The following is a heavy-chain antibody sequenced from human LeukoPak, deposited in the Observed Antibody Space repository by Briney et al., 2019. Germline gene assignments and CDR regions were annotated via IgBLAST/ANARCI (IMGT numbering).Heavy chain of an antibody. CDR1: GRSFSGYY. CDR3: ARLVVPAQLPPVGWFDP. CDR2: INHSGST. J-gene: IGHJ5*02. D-gene: IGHD2-2*01. V-gene: IGHV4-34*01. Sequence: KPSETLSLTGAVYGRSFSGYYWSWIRQPPGKGLEWIGEINHSGSTNYNPSLKSRVTISVDTSKNQFSLKLSSVTAADTAVYYCARLVVPAQLPPVGWFDPWGQGTLVTVSS.